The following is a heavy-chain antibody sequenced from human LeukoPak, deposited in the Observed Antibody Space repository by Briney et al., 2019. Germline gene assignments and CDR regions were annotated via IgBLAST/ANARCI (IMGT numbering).Heavy chain of an antibody. D-gene: IGHD2-2*01. CDR2: ISGSGGST. J-gene: IGHJ4*02. Sequence: PGGSLRLSCAASGFTFSSYAMSWVRQAPGKGLEWVSAISGSGGSTYYADSVKGRFTISRDNSENTLYLQMNSLRAEDTAVYYCAKTIYQLLRGFDYWGQGTLVTVSS. CDR3: AKTIYQLLRGFDY. CDR1: GFTFSSYA. V-gene: IGHV3-23*01.